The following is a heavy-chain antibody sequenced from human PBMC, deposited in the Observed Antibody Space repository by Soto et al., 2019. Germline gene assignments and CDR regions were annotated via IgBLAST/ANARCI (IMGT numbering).Heavy chain of an antibody. Sequence: SETLSLTCAVSGASITTSSYYWGWIRQTPGKGLEWIGTVHYSGYVYYSPPLKSRLTISVDTSKELFSLTVTSVTAADTAIYYCVRHAPYRSGWANRIDFWGQGILVTVSS. CDR3: VRHAPYRSGWANRIDF. D-gene: IGHD6-19*01. CDR2: VHYSGYV. CDR1: GASITTSSYY. J-gene: IGHJ4*02. V-gene: IGHV4-39*01.